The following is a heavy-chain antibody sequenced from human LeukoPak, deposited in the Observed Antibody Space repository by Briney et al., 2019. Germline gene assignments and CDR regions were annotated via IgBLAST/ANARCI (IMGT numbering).Heavy chain of an antibody. V-gene: IGHV4-59*01. CDR1: NDSFSNYY. D-gene: IGHD5-24*01. CDR2: VYYTDKT. J-gene: IGHJ1*01. CDR3: ARASMRRRDGYNRHYEIDH. Sequence: PSETLSLTCTVSNDSFSNYYWTWIRQSPGKALEWIGYVYYTDKTHYNPSLKSRVFISPDTSQNQFSLRLSSVTAADTAVYYCARASMRRRDGYNRHYEIDHWGQGTLVTVSS.